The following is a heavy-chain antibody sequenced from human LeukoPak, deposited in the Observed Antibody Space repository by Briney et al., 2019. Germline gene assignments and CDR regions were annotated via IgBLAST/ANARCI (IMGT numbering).Heavy chain of an antibody. CDR2: INTDGSGT. Sequence: GGSLRLSCAASGFTFNNYWMLWVRQAPGKGLVWVSRINTDGSGTSYADSVKGRFTASRDNAKNTLYLQMNSLRAEDTAVYYCARSLRENWFDPWGQGTLVTVSS. CDR3: ARSLRENWFDP. D-gene: IGHD1-26*01. CDR1: GFTFNNYW. J-gene: IGHJ5*02. V-gene: IGHV3-74*01.